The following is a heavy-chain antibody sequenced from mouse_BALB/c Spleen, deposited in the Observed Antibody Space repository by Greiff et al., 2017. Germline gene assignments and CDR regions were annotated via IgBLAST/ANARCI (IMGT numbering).Heavy chain of an antibody. D-gene: IGHD2-3*01. V-gene: IGHV1-63*02. CDR2: IYPGGGYT. Sequence: QVQLQQSGAELVRPGTSVKISCKASGYTFTNYWLGWVKQRPGHGLEWIGDIYPGGGYTNYNEKFKGKATLTADTSSSTAYMQLSSLTSEDSAVYFCARWDGPYYFDYWGQGTTLTVSS. CDR3: ARWDGPYYFDY. J-gene: IGHJ2*01. CDR1: GYTFTNYW.